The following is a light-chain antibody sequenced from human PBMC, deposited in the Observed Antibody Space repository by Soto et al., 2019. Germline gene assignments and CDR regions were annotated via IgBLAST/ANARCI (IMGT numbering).Light chain of an antibody. CDR1: SSDVGAYNY. V-gene: IGLV2-14*03. J-gene: IGLJ1*01. CDR2: DVS. CDR3: NSYTSGSTYV. Sequence: QSALTQPASVSGSPGQSITISCTGTSSDVGAYNYVSWYQHHPGKAPKLMIYDVSNRPSGVSNRFSGSKSGNTASLTISGLQSEDEADYYCNSYTSGSTYVFGTGTKVTV.